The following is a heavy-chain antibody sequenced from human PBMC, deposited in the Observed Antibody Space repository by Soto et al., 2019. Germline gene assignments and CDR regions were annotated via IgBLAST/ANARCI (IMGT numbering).Heavy chain of an antibody. CDR2: IYYSGST. J-gene: IGHJ5*02. D-gene: IGHD3-22*01. CDR1: GGSISSYY. CDR3: ARVLYDSSGYYLKCWFDP. V-gene: IGHV4-59*01. Sequence: SETLSLTCTVSGGSISSYYWSWIRQPPGKGLEWIGYIYYSGSTNYNPSLKSRVTISVDTSKNQFSLKLSSVTAADTAVYYCARVLYDSSGYYLKCWFDPWGQGTLVTVSS.